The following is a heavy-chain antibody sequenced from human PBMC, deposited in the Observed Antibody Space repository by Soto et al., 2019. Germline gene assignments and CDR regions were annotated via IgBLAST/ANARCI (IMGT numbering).Heavy chain of an antibody. CDR3: ARVVPGAEAWFGP. Sequence: QVQLVQSGGEVKRPGASVKVSCKTSGYTFSNYGITWVRQAPGQPLEWLGWISLYSDGTNYAQKFQGRVSMITDTSTTTAYMELRSLRSDDTAVYYCARVVPGAEAWFGPWGKGTLVTVSS. J-gene: IGHJ5*02. CDR2: ISLYSDGT. V-gene: IGHV1-18*01. CDR1: GYTFSNYG. D-gene: IGHD2-2*01.